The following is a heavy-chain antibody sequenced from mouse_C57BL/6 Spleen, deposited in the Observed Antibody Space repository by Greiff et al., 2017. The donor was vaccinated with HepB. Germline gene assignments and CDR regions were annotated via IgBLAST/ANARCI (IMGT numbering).Heavy chain of an antibody. J-gene: IGHJ2*01. CDR3: ARRGLGYYFDY. CDR1: GYTFTSYW. D-gene: IGHD4-1*01. V-gene: IGHV1-59*01. Sequence: VQLQQPGAELVRPGTSVKLSCKASGYTFTSYWMHWVKQRPGQGLEWIGVIDPSDSYTNYNQKFKGKATLTVDTSSSTAYMQLSSLTSEDSAVYYCARRGLGYYFDYWGQGTTLTVSS. CDR2: IDPSDSYT.